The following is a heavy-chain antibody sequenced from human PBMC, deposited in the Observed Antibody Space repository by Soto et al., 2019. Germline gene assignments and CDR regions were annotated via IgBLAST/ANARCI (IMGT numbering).Heavy chain of an antibody. CDR3: AKDFGYNYGYDAFDI. J-gene: IGHJ3*02. Sequence: PGGSLRLSCAASGFTFSSYAMSWVRQAPGKGLEWVSGVSGSGGSTYCVDSVKGRFTISRDNSKNTLYLQMSSLRAEDTAVYYCAKDFGYNYGYDAFDIWGQGTMVTVSS. V-gene: IGHV3-23*01. D-gene: IGHD5-18*01. CDR1: GFTFSSYA. CDR2: VSGSGGST.